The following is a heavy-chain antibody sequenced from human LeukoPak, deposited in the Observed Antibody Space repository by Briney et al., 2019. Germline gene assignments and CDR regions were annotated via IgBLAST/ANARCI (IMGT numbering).Heavy chain of an antibody. CDR3: ARITEDSSGFKWFDP. CDR1: GFSLSTNGVG. V-gene: IGHV2-5*02. CDR2: VYWDDDK. J-gene: IGHJ5*02. D-gene: IGHD6-19*01. Sequence: KSGPTLVKPTQTLTLTCTFSGFSLSTNGVGVAWIRQPPGQALEWLALVYWDDDKRYSPSLKTRLTIAKDTSKNQVVLTMTNMDPVDTATYYCARITEDSSGFKWFDPWGQGTLVTVSS.